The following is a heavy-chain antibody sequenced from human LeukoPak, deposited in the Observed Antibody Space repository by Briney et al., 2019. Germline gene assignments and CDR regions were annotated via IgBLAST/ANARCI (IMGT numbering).Heavy chain of an antibody. D-gene: IGHD2-15*01. V-gene: IGHV1-18*01. CDR3: ARILGYCSGGSCYDNWFDP. CDR2: ISAYNGNT. CDR1: DYTFTSYG. J-gene: IGHJ5*02. Sequence: ASVKVSCKASDYTFTSYGISWVRQAPGQGLEWMGWISAYNGNTNYAQKLQGRVTMTTDTSTSTAYMELRSLRSDDTAVYYCARILGYCSGGSCYDNWFDPWGQGTLVAVSS.